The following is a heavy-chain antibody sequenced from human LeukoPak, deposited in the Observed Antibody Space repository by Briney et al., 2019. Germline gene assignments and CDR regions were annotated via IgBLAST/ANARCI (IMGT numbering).Heavy chain of an antibody. CDR3: ATKYYDFWSGLIDY. CDR2: INPNSGGT. V-gene: IGHV1-2*02. CDR1: GYTFTGYY. D-gene: IGHD3-3*01. J-gene: IGHJ4*02. Sequence: ASVKVSCKASGYTFTGYYMHWVRQAPGQGLEWMGWINPNSGGTNYAQKFQGRVTMTRDTSISTAYMELSSLRSEDTAVYYCATKYYDFWSGLIDYWGQGTLVTVSS.